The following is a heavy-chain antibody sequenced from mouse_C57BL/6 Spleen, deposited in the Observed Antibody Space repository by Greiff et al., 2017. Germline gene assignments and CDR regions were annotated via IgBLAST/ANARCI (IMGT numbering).Heavy chain of an antibody. J-gene: IGHJ1*03. D-gene: IGHD1-1*01. Sequence: VPLQQPGAELVRPGTSVKLSCKASGYTFTSYWMHWVKQRPGKGLEWIGVIDPSASYTNYNQQFKGKATLTVDTSSSTAYMQLSSLTSEYSAFYYCARVGYYSSSYVEGYFDVWGTGTTVTVSS. CDR3: ARVGYYSSSYVEGYFDV. CDR2: IDPSASYT. CDR1: GYTFTSYW. V-gene: IGHV1-59*01.